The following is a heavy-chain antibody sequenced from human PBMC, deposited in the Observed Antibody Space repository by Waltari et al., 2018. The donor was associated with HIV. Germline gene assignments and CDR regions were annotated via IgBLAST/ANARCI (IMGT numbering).Heavy chain of an antibody. V-gene: IGHV1-69*01. CDR2: IIPIFDTT. CDR3: VRDGGGYYDNSGYFGSFQY. D-gene: IGHD3-22*01. Sequence: QVQLVQSEAGGWKSGSSVKFSCKASGGAFSSHAVTWVGPVPGQGLEWLGGIIPIFDTTNYAQKMKGRVSINADDKTVTVYMELRGLKSEDAGTYYCVRDGGGYYDNSGYFGSFQYWGQGTMVSVAS. CDR1: GGAFSSHA. J-gene: IGHJ1*01.